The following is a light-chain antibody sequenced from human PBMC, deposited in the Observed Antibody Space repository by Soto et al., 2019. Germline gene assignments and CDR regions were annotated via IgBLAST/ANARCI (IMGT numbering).Light chain of an antibody. CDR3: QQYGTAPRLFT. CDR2: GAS. CDR1: QSVTSNY. V-gene: IGKV3-20*01. J-gene: IGKJ3*01. Sequence: IVLTQSPGTLSLSPGERATLSCRASQSVTSNYLAWYQQRPGQSPRLLIYGASSRATDIPDRFSGSGFGTNFTFIISRLEPEDFSVYYCQQYGTAPRLFTFGPGTKVDIK.